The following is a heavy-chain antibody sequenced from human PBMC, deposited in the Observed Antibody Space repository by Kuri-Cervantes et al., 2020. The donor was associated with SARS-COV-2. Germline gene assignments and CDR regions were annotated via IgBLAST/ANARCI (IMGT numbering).Heavy chain of an antibody. J-gene: IGHJ6*02. CDR3: ARVRETIFGGHGGKDAYYYYYGMGV. CDR1: GGTFSSYA. V-gene: IGHV1-69*10. CDR2: IVPILGTA. D-gene: IGHD3-3*01. Sequence: SVKVSCKASGGTFSSYAISWVRQAPGQGLEWMGGIVPILGTANYAQKFQGRVTITADKSTSTAYMELSSLRSEDTAVYYCARVRETIFGGHGGKDAYYYYYGMGVWGQGTTVTV.